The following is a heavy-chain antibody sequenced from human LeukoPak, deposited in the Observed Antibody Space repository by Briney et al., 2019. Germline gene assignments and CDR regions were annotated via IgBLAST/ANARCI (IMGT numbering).Heavy chain of an antibody. Sequence: GGSLRLSCTASGFTFSSYGMHWVRQAPGKGLEWVAVISYDGSNKYYGDSVKGRFTISRDNSKNTLYLQMNSLRAEDTAVYYCAKGGNTYYFDYWGQGTLVTVSS. V-gene: IGHV3-30*18. D-gene: IGHD5-18*01. CDR1: GFTFSSYG. J-gene: IGHJ4*02. CDR2: ISYDGSNK. CDR3: AKGGNTYYFDY.